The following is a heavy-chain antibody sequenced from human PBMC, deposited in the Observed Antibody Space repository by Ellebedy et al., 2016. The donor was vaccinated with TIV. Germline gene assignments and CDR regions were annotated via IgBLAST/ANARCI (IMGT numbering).Heavy chain of an antibody. Sequence: MPSETLSLTCTVSGGSISSSSYYWGWIRQPPGKGLEWIGSIYYSGSTYYNPSLKSRVTISVDTSKNQFSLKLSSVTAADTAVYYCARGKKSLSGSYHFDYWGQGTLVTVSS. V-gene: IGHV4-39*01. CDR2: IYYSGST. D-gene: IGHD1-26*01. CDR3: ARGKKSLSGSYHFDY. J-gene: IGHJ4*02. CDR1: GGSISSSSYY.